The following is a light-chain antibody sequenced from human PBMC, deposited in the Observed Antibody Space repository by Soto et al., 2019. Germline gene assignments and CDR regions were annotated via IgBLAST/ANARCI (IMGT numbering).Light chain of an antibody. V-gene: IGKV3-15*01. Sequence: EVIMTQSPATLSVSPGERATLSCRASQSVSSNLGWYQQKPGQAPRLLIYGASTRATGVPARFSGGGSATDFTLTISSLQSEDFAVYYCQQYHIWWTFGQGTKVEFK. CDR3: QQYHIWWT. J-gene: IGKJ1*01. CDR1: QSVSSN. CDR2: GAS.